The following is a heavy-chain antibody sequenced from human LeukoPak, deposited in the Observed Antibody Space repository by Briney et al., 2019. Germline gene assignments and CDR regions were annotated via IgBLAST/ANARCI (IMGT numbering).Heavy chain of an antibody. CDR2: IYHSGST. V-gene: IGHV4-39*07. CDR1: GGSISSGSYY. J-gene: IGHJ4*02. CDR3: ARGTVGSWYFDY. Sequence: SETLSLTCTVSGGSISSGSYYWSWIRQPPGRGLEWIGSIYHSGSTYYNPSLRSRVTISVDTSKNQFSLKLSSVIAADTAVYYCARGTVGSWYFDYWGQGTLVTVSS. D-gene: IGHD6-13*01.